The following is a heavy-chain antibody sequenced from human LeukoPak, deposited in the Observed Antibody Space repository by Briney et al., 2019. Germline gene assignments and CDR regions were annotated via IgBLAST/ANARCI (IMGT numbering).Heavy chain of an antibody. J-gene: IGHJ4*02. CDR1: GFTFSGYG. D-gene: IGHD3-3*01. CDR2: IRYDGSNK. CDR3: AKEDTIFGVVIGPGY. Sequence: GGSLRLSCAASGFTFSGYGMHWVRQAPGKGLEWVAFIRYDGSNKYYADSVKGRFTISRDNSKNTLYLQMNSLRAEDTAVYYCAKEDTIFGVVIGPGYWGQGTLVTVSS. V-gene: IGHV3-30*02.